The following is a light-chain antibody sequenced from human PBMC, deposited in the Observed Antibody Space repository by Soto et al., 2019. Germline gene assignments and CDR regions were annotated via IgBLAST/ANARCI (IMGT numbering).Light chain of an antibody. J-gene: IGKJ1*01. CDR2: DAS. CDR1: QSVSSY. CDR3: QQRSKWPTWT. Sequence: EIVLTQSPATLSLSPGERATLSCRASQSVSSYLAWYQQKPGQAPRLLIYDASNRATGIPARFSGSGSGTDFTLTISSLEPEDFAVYYCQQRSKWPTWTFGQGTKVAIK. V-gene: IGKV3-11*01.